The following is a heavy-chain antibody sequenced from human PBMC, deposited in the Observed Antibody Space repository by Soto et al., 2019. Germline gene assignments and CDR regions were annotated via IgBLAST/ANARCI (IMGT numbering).Heavy chain of an antibody. CDR3: ARAPLDYGDQTYEFSIDY. V-gene: IGHV3-33*01. CDR2: IWYDGSNK. Sequence: GGSLRLSCAASGFTFSSYGMHWVRQAPGKGLEWVAVIWYDGSNKYYADSVKGRLTISRDNSKNTLYLQMNSLRAEDTAVYYCARAPLDYGDQTYEFSIDYWGQGTLVTVSS. D-gene: IGHD4-17*01. J-gene: IGHJ4*02. CDR1: GFTFSSYG.